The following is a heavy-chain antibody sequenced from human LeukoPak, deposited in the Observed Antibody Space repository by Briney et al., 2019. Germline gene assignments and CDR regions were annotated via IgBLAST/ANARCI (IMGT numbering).Heavy chain of an antibody. D-gene: IGHD3-22*01. CDR2: INHSGST. CDR3: ARGYTMSDY. V-gene: IGHV4-34*01. Sequence: SETLSLTCAVYGGSFSGYYWSWIRQPPGKGLEWIGEINHSGSTNYNPSLKSRVTISVDTPKNQFSLKLSSVTAADTAVYYCARGYTMSDYWGQGTLVTVSS. CDR1: GGSFSGYY. J-gene: IGHJ4*02.